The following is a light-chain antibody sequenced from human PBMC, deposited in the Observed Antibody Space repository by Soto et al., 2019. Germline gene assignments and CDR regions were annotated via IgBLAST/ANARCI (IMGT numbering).Light chain of an antibody. J-gene: IGKJ1*01. V-gene: IGKV3-15*01. CDR3: QQYNNWPPPCT. CDR1: VTVATN. Sequence: EIVMTQSPVTLYISLVEASTLSFSAIVTVATNVAWYQQTPGQAPRLLIYDASARATGIPDRFSGSGFGTESTLTITSLQSEDFALYYCQQYNNWPPPCTFGQGTKVDIK. CDR2: DAS.